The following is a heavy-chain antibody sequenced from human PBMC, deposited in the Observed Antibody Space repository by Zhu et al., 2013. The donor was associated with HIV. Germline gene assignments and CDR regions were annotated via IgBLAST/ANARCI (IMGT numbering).Heavy chain of an antibody. J-gene: IGHJ6*04. CDR1: GFSLSSYE. CDR2: IDSRSSVI. Sequence: EVQLVESGGGLVQPGGSLRLSCVGYGFSLSSYEMNWVRQAPGKGLEWVSYIDSRSSVINYVDSVKGRFTISRDNSKNSVYLQMNTLSVEDTAVYFCAREGHQGPGDAWGKGTTVTVAS. CDR3: AREGHQGPGDA. V-gene: IGHV3-48*03.